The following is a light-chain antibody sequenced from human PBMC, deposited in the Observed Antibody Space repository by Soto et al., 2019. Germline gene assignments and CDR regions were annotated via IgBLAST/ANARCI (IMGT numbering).Light chain of an antibody. CDR1: NSNIGSNT. CDR2: NNN. V-gene: IGLV1-44*01. CDR3: AAWDDSRNKV. Sequence: QAVVTQPPSASGTPGQRVTISCSGSNSNIGSNTVNWYQQLPGTAPKLLIYNNNQRPSGVPDRFSGSKSGTSASLAISGLQSEDEADYYCAAWDDSRNKVFGTGTKVTVL. J-gene: IGLJ1*01.